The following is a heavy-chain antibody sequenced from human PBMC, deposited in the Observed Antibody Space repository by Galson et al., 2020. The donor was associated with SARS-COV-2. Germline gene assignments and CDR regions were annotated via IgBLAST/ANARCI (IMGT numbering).Heavy chain of an antibody. CDR3: ARGTIAAAGTRFGC. J-gene: IGHJ4*02. CDR2: IYPSGST. D-gene: IGHD6-13*01. V-gene: IGHV4-61*09. Sequence: SETLSLTCTVSGGSISSGSYYWNYIRQPAGGGLEWIGHIYPSGSTNYNPSLKSRITISVDTSKNQFSLKLSSVTAADTAVYYCARGTIAAAGTRFGCWGQGTLVTVSS. CDR1: GGSISSGSYY.